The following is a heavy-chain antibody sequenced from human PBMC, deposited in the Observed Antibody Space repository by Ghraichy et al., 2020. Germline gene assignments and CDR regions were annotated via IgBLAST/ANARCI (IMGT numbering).Heavy chain of an antibody. J-gene: IGHJ6*02. Sequence: SETLSLTCAVYGGSSSGYYWSWIRQPPGKGLEWIGEINHSGSTNYNPSLKSRVTISVDTSKNQFSLKLSSVTAADTAVYYCAGGLIAAAGATNNYYYYYGMDVWGQGTTVTVSS. CDR2: INHSGST. D-gene: IGHD6-13*01. CDR3: AGGLIAAAGATNNYYYYYGMDV. CDR1: GGSSSGYY. V-gene: IGHV4-34*01.